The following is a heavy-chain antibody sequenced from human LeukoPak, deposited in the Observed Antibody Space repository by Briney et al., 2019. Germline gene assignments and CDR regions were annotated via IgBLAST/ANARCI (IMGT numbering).Heavy chain of an antibody. CDR1: GFTFSSYA. J-gene: IGHJ4*02. V-gene: IGHV3-23*01. CDR3: AKAHYYDRDTFDY. Sequence: GSLRLSCAASGFTFSSYAMSWVRQAPGKGREWVSAIGGSGGSTYYADSVKGRFTISRDNSKNTLYLQMNSLRAEDTAVYYCAKAHYYDRDTFDYWGQGTLVTVSS. D-gene: IGHD3-22*01. CDR2: IGGSGGST.